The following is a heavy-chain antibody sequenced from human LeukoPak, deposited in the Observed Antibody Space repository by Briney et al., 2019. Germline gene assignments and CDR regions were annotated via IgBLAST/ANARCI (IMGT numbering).Heavy chain of an antibody. CDR2: ISSDGNNK. CDR1: GFTFSSYA. Sequence: QPGRSLRLSCAASGFTFSSYAMHWVRQAPGKGLEWVAVISSDGNNKYYADSVKGRFTISRDNSKNTLYLQMNSLRAEDTAVYYCARDEYLWVVIQLGLFDYWGQGTLVPVSS. V-gene: IGHV3-30-3*01. D-gene: IGHD2-2*01. CDR3: ARDEYLWVVIQLGLFDY. J-gene: IGHJ4*02.